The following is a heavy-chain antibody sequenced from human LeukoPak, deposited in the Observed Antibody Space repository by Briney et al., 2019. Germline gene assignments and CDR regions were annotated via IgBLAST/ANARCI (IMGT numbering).Heavy chain of an antibody. CDR2: ISSSSSYI. Sequence: GGSLRLSCAASGFTFSSYSMNWVRQAPGKGLEWVSSISSSSSYIYYADSVKGRFTISRDNAKNSLYLQMNSLRAEDTAVYYCARDYYDFWSGYPLGYWGQGTLVTVSS. V-gene: IGHV3-21*01. J-gene: IGHJ4*02. D-gene: IGHD3-3*01. CDR3: ARDYYDFWSGYPLGY. CDR1: GFTFSSYS.